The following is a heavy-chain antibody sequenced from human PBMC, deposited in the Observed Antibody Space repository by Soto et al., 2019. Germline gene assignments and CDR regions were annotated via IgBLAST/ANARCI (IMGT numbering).Heavy chain of an antibody. J-gene: IGHJ3*02. CDR1: GYTFTSFG. CDR3: ARDHRGGTDAFDI. D-gene: IGHD2-15*01. Sequence: QVQLMQSGAEVKKPGASVKVSCKASGYTFTSFGISWVRQAPGQGLEWMGWISAYNGNTNYAENLQDRVTMTTDTSTSTAYMELRSLRSDDTAVYYCARDHRGGTDAFDIWGQGTMVTVSS. V-gene: IGHV1-18*01. CDR2: ISAYNGNT.